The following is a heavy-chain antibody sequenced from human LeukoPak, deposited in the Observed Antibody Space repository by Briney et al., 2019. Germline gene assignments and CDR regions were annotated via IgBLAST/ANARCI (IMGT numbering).Heavy chain of an antibody. V-gene: IGHV1-2*06. D-gene: IGHD3-22*01. CDR3: ARGAEYYYNSSGYGVY. CDR2: INPNSGGT. J-gene: IGHJ4*02. Sequence: ASVKVSCKASGYTFTGYYMHWVRQAPGQGLEWMGRINPNSGGTNYAQKFQGRVTMTRDTSISTAYMELSRLRSDDTAVYYCARGAEYYYNSSGYGVYWGQGTLVTVSS. CDR1: GYTFTGYY.